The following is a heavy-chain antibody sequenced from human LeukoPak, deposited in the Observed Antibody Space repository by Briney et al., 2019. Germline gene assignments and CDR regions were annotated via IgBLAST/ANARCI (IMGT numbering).Heavy chain of an antibody. V-gene: IGHV1-69*04. J-gene: IGHJ4*02. D-gene: IGHD2-21*02. CDR3: ASHPRAIYRGGDCKADHDY. CDR2: IIPILGIA. Sequence: ASVKVSCKASGGTFSSYAIGWVRQAPGQGLEWMGRIIPILGIANYAQKFQGRVTITADKSTSTAYMELSSLRSEDTAVYYCASHPRAIYRGGDCKADHDYWGQGTLVTVCS. CDR1: GGTFSSYA.